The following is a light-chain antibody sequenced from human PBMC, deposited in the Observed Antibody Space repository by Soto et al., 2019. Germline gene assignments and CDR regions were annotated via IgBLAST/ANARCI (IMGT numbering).Light chain of an antibody. Sequence: ENVLTQSPGTLSLSPGERATLSCRASQSISSSYLAWYQQKPGQTPRLLIYHASNRATGIPDRFSGSGSGNDFTLTISRLEPEDFAVYYCQQYGDSLLTFGGGTKVEIK. CDR1: QSISSSY. J-gene: IGKJ4*01. CDR2: HAS. CDR3: QQYGDSLLT. V-gene: IGKV3-20*01.